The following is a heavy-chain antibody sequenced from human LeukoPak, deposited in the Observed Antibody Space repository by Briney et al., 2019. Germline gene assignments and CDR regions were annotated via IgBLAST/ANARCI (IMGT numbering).Heavy chain of an antibody. D-gene: IGHD2-2*01. CDR3: ASRREYCSTTSCSATFDI. Sequence: ASVKVSCKASGYTFTSYAMHWVRQAPGQRLEWMGWINAGNGNTKYSQKFQGRVTITRDTSASTAYMELSSLRSEDTAVYYCASRREYCSTTSCSATFDIWGQGTMVTVSS. V-gene: IGHV1-3*01. CDR2: INAGNGNT. J-gene: IGHJ3*02. CDR1: GYTFTSYA.